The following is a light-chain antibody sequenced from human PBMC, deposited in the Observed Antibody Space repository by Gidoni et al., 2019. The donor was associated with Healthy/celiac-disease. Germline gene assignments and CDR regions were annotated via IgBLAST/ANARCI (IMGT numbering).Light chain of an antibody. CDR1: QSISSY. Sequence: DIHLTQSTSSLSASVGDRVTITCRASQSISSYLKCYQQKPGKAPKLLIYAASSLQSGVPSRFSGSGSGTDFTLTISSLQPEDFATYYCQQSYSTRVTFGPGTKVDIK. CDR2: AAS. J-gene: IGKJ3*01. CDR3: QQSYSTRVT. V-gene: IGKV1-39*01.